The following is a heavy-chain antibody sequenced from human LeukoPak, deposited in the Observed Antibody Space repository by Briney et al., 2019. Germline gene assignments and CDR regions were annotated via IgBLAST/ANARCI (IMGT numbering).Heavy chain of an antibody. CDR3: ASPAPLGYCSSTSCWRGAFDI. V-gene: IGHV3-21*01. D-gene: IGHD2-2*01. Sequence: GGSLRLSCAASGFTFSSYSMNWVRQAPGKGLGWVSSISSSSSYIYYADSVKGRFTISRDNAKNSLYLQMNSLRAEDTAVYYCASPAPLGYCSSTSCWRGAFDIWGQGTMVTVSS. J-gene: IGHJ3*02. CDR2: ISSSSSYI. CDR1: GFTFSSYS.